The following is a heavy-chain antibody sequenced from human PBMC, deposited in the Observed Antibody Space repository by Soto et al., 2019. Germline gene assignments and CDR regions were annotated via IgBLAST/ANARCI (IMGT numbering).Heavy chain of an antibody. V-gene: IGHV1-2*04. CDR3: ARGRDLGGSGSSQFDY. J-gene: IGHJ4*02. D-gene: IGHD3-10*01. Sequence: QVQLVQSGAEVKKPGASVKVSCKASGYTFTGYYMHWVRQAPGQGLEWMGWINPNSGGTNYAQKFQGWVTMTRDTSISTAYMELSRLRSDDTAVYYCARGRDLGGSGSSQFDYWGQGTLVTVSS. CDR2: INPNSGGT. CDR1: GYTFTGYY.